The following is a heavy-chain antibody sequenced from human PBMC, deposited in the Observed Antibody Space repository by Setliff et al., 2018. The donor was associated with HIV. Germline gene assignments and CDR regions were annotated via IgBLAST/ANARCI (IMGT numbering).Heavy chain of an antibody. CDR1: GYRFTTYG. D-gene: IGHD3-9*01. V-gene: IGHV1-18*01. Sequence: ASVKVSCKASGYRFTTYGLSWVRQAPGQGLEWMGWISTYNGNRNYAQKLQDRVTMTTDTSTNTAYMVLTSLRSDDTAVYYCARVQGATHYDILTGYTLYGLDVWGQGTTVTVSS. CDR2: ISTYNGNR. CDR3: ARVQGATHYDILTGYTLYGLDV. J-gene: IGHJ6*02.